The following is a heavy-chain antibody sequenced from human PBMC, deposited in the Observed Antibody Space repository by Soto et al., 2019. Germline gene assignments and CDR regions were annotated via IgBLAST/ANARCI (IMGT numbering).Heavy chain of an antibody. CDR2: ISYDGSNK. CDR3: ARDKWERGRFGELGNYYYYGMDV. Sequence: QVQLVESGGGVVQPGRSLRLSCAASGFTFSSYAMHWVRQAPGKGLEWVAVISYDGSNKYYADSVKGRFTISRDNSKNTLYLQMNSLRAEDTAVYYCARDKWERGRFGELGNYYYYGMDVWGQGTTVTVSS. CDR1: GFTFSSYA. D-gene: IGHD3-10*01. J-gene: IGHJ6*02. V-gene: IGHV3-30-3*01.